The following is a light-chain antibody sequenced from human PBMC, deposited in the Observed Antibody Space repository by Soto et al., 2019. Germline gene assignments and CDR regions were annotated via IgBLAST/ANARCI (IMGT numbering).Light chain of an antibody. Sequence: DIKMTQSPSTLCASVGERVTMTCRASQSISHYLAWYQQKPGKAPKLLIFDDSSLGSGVPSRFSGRGSGTEFTLTISSMQPDDFETYYCPQYNSYSTFGPGTKVEI. CDR2: DDS. CDR3: PQYNSYST. CDR1: QSISHY. J-gene: IGKJ1*01. V-gene: IGKV1-5*01.